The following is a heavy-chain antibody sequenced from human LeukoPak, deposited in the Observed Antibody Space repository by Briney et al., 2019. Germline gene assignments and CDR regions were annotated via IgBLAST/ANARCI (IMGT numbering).Heavy chain of an antibody. D-gene: IGHD3-22*01. V-gene: IGHV1-18*01. CDR1: GYTFTSYG. Sequence: ASVKVSCKASGYTFTSYGISWVRQAPGQGLEWMGWISAYNGNTNYAQKLQGRVTMTTDTSTSTAYMELRSLRSDDTAVYYCARVFHDSSGSPHWFDPWGQGTLVTVSS. CDR2: ISAYNGNT. CDR3: ARVFHDSSGSPHWFDP. J-gene: IGHJ5*02.